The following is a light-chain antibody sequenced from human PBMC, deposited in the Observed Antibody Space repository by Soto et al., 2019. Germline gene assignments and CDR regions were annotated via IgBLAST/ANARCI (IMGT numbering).Light chain of an antibody. J-gene: IGKJ1*01. V-gene: IGKV1-39*01. Sequence: EIQMTQSPSSLSASVGDSATITCRASQSISRYLNWYQQKPGRDPNLLMYAASSLHSGVPSRFSRSGSGTDFTLNITSLKPEEFATYDCHQSYSATQPVGQLTKV. CDR1: QSISRY. CDR2: AAS. CDR3: HQSYSATQP.